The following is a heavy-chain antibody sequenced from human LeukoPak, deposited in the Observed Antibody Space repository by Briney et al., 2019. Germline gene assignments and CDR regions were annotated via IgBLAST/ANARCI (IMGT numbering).Heavy chain of an antibody. J-gene: IGHJ3*02. D-gene: IGHD2-15*01. CDR2: IWYDGSNK. CDR1: GFTFSSYG. V-gene: IGHV3-33*06. Sequence: PGRSLRLSCAASGFTFSSYGMHWVRQAPGKGLEWVAVIWYDGSNKYYADSVKGRFTISRDNSKNTLYLQMNSLRAEDTAVYYCAKDKGGGSWPDAFDIWGQGTMATVSS. CDR3: AKDKGGGSWPDAFDI.